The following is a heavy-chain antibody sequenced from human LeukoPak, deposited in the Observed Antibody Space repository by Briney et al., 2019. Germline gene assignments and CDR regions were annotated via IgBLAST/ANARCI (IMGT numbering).Heavy chain of an antibody. Sequence: GGSLRLSCAASGFTFDDYAMHWVRQAPGKGLEWVSGISWNSGSIGYADSVKGRFTISRDNAKNSLYLQMNSLRAEDTALYYCAKDREPDSVGYYFDYWGQGTLVTVSS. J-gene: IGHJ4*02. CDR1: GFTFDDYA. CDR2: ISWNSGSI. D-gene: IGHD2-21*02. V-gene: IGHV3-9*01. CDR3: AKDREPDSVGYYFDY.